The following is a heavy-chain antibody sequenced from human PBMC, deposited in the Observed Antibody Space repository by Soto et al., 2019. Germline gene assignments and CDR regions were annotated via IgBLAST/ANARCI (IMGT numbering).Heavy chain of an antibody. CDR1: GFNFSSYG. Sequence: GGSLRLSCEASGFNFSSYGIHWVRQAPGKGLEWVAIIWNDGSNEYYADSVKGRFTISRDNSKNTVHLQVSKLRAEDTAVYFCARDQTDSGGYSDSWGQGTLVTVSS. CDR3: ARDQTDSGGYSDS. CDR2: IWNDGSNE. D-gene: IGHD3-22*01. V-gene: IGHV3-33*01. J-gene: IGHJ4*02.